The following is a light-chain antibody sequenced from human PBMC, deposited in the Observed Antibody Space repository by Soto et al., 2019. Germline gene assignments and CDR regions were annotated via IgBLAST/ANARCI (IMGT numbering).Light chain of an antibody. CDR1: SSDVGGYNY. J-gene: IGLJ2*01. V-gene: IGLV2-8*01. CDR2: DVS. CDR3: GSYPGSKGVV. Sequence: QSALTQPPSASGSPGQSVTISCTGTSSDVGGYNYVSWYQQHPGKAPKLLIHDVSKRPSGVPDRFSGSKSGNAASLTVSGLQAEDEADYYCGSYPGSKGVVFGGGTKLTVL.